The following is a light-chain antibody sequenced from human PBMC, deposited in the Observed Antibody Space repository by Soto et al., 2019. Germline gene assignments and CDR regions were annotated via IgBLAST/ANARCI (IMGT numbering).Light chain of an antibody. Sequence: EVEMTQSPATLSVSPGERATLSCRASQSVTSHLAWYQQRPGQAPRLLIYGASTRATGIPVRFSGSGSGTEFTLTISSLQSEDSAVYYCQQYNTWLYTFGQGTKVDIK. V-gene: IGKV3-15*01. CDR1: QSVTSH. CDR3: QQYNTWLYT. J-gene: IGKJ2*01. CDR2: GAS.